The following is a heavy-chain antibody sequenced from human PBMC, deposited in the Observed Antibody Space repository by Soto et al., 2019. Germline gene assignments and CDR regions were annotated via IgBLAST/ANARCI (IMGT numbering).Heavy chain of an antibody. CDR1: GSTFSNSW. CDR3: VRGGSNYAS. D-gene: IGHD4-4*01. CDR2: IKPDESEK. V-gene: IGHV3-7*01. J-gene: IGHJ5*02. Sequence: EVQLVESGGGWVHPGGSLRLSGTASGSTFSNSWMPWVRRAPGKGLEWVARIKPDESEKKYADSVKGRFSISRDNAKNSMYLQMDSLRGEDTAVYYCVRGGSNYASWGQGTLVTVSS.